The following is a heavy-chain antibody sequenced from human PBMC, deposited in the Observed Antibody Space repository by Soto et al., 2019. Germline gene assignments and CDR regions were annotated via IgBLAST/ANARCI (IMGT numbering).Heavy chain of an antibody. J-gene: IGHJ6*02. D-gene: IGHD3-3*01. Sequence: GGSLRLSCAASGFTFSDYYMSWIRQAPGKGLEWVSYISSSGSTIYYADSVKGRFTISRDNAKNSLYLQMNSLRAEDTAVYYCARRYDFWSGYYTLDLYYYYGMDVWGQGTTVTVSS. V-gene: IGHV3-11*01. CDR3: ARRYDFWSGYYTLDLYYYYGMDV. CDR2: ISSSGSTI. CDR1: GFTFSDYY.